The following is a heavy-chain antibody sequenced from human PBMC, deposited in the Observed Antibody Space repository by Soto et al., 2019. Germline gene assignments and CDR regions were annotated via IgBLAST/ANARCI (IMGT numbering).Heavy chain of an antibody. CDR3: ARLYYDYV. Sequence: VGSLRLSCAGSGFTFGTYSMNWVRQAAGKGLEWIAYISYDSDTIQYADSVKGRFTISRDNAKNSLYLQMDSLRDEDTAVYYCARLYYDYVWGQGTTVTVSS. J-gene: IGHJ6*02. D-gene: IGHD3-3*01. V-gene: IGHV3-48*02. CDR2: ISYDSDTI. CDR1: GFTFGTYS.